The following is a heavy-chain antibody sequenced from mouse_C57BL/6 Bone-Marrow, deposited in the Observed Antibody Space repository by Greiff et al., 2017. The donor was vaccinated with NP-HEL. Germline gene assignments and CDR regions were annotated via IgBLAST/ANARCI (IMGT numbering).Heavy chain of an antibody. D-gene: IGHD1-1*01. CDR1: GYAFSSSW. J-gene: IGHJ4*01. CDR3: ARLRGAMDY. V-gene: IGHV1-82*01. CDR2: IYPGDGDT. Sequence: VKLMESGPELVKPGASVKISCKASGYAFSSSWMNWVKQRPGKGLEWIGRIYPGDGDTNYNGKFKGKATLTADKSSSTAYMQLSSLTSEDSAVYFCARLRGAMDYWGQGTSVTVSS.